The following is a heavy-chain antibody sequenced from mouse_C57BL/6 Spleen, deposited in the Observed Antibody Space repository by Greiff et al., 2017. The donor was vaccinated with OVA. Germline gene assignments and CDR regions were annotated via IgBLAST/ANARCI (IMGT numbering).Heavy chain of an antibody. Sequence: DVHLVESGGGLVKPGGSLKLSCAASGFTFSDYGMHWVRQAPEKGLEWVAYISSGSSTIYYADTVKGRFTISRDNAKNTLFLQMTSLRSEDTSMYYCSSPGYDYLDYWGQGTTLTVSS. J-gene: IGHJ2*01. CDR3: SSPGYDYLDY. CDR2: ISSGSSTI. D-gene: IGHD2-3*01. V-gene: IGHV5-17*01. CDR1: GFTFSDYG.